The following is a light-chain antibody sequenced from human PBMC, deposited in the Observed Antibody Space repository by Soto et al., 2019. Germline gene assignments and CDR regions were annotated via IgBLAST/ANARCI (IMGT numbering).Light chain of an antibody. CDR2: NND. J-gene: IGLJ7*01. CDR3: AAWDGTLNGVV. Sequence: QSALTQPPSASATPGQRVTISCSGSGSNIGSNTVNWYQQLPGPAPRLLIYNNDQRPSGVPDRFSGSKSGTSASLAISGLRSEDEGDYYCAAWDGTLNGVVFGGGTQLTVL. V-gene: IGLV1-44*01. CDR1: GSNIGSNT.